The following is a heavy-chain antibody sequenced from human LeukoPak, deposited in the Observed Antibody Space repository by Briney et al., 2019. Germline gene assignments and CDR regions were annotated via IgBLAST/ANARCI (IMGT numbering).Heavy chain of an antibody. Sequence: SETLSLTCAVSGGSISSNNWWSWVRQPPGKGLEWIGEISHSGNTGYNPSLKSRVTISVDKSKNHFSLKLSPVTAADTAVYYCSRNMVGETTFDYWGQGTLVTVSS. CDR3: SRNMVGETTFDY. CDR2: ISHSGNT. J-gene: IGHJ4*02. CDR1: GGSISSNNW. D-gene: IGHD2/OR15-2a*01. V-gene: IGHV4-4*02.